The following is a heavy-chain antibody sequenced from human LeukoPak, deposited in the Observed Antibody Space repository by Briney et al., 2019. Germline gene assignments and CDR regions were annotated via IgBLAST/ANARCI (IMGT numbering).Heavy chain of an antibody. Sequence: GESLKISCKGSGYSFTSYWIGWVRQMPGKGLEWMGIIYPGDSDTRYSPSFQGQVTVSADKSTSTAYLQWSSLKASDTAMYYCTRGDSSTWYEYWGQGTLVTVSS. CDR3: TRGDSSTWYEY. CDR1: GYSFTSYW. D-gene: IGHD6-13*01. V-gene: IGHV5-51*01. J-gene: IGHJ4*02. CDR2: IYPGDSDT.